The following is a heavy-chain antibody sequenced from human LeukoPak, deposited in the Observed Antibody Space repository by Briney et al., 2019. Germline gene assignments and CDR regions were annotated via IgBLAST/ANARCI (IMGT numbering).Heavy chain of an antibody. D-gene: IGHD3-22*01. J-gene: IGHJ4*02. CDR3: ARDVNPHTYYYDSSGYYPQVGFDY. V-gene: IGHV1-69*05. Sequence: SVKVSCKASGGTFSSYAISWVRQAPGQGLEWMGGIIPIFGTANYAQKFQGRVTSTTDESTSTAYMELSSLRSEDTAVYYCARDVNPHTYYYDSSGYYPQVGFDYWGQGTLVTVSS. CDR2: IIPIFGTA. CDR1: GGTFSSYA.